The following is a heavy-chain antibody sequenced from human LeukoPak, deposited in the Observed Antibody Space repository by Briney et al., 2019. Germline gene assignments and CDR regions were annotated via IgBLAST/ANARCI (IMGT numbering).Heavy chain of an antibody. D-gene: IGHD3-3*01. CDR2: IYHSGST. CDR1: GGSISSGGYY. CDR3: ARGWFTIEY. V-gene: IGHV4-30-2*01. Sequence: SETLSLTCTVSGGSISSGGYYWSWIRQPPGKGLEWIGYIYHSGSTYYNPSLKSRVTISVDRSKNQFSLKLSSVTAADTAVYYCARGWFTIEYWGQGTLVTVSS. J-gene: IGHJ4*02.